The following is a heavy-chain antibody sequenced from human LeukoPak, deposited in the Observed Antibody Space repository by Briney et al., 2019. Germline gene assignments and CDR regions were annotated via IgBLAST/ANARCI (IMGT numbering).Heavy chain of an antibody. CDR2: ISTSSTYI. J-gene: IGHJ2*01. Sequence: GGSLRLSCAASGFTFNSYWMSWVRQAPGKGLEWISSISTSSTYIYYADSVKGRFTISRDNAKNSIFLEMNSLRADDTGVYYCARASSIAARLVRYFDLWGRGTLVTVSS. V-gene: IGHV3-21*06. CDR1: GFTFNSYW. D-gene: IGHD6-6*01. CDR3: ARASSIAARLVRYFDL.